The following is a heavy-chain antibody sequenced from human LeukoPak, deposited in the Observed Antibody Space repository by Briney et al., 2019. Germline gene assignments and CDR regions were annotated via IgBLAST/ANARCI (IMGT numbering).Heavy chain of an antibody. V-gene: IGHV3-23*01. CDR1: GFTFSSYA. D-gene: IGHD6-13*01. CDR3: AKAAAGPYFDY. Sequence: GRSLRLSCAASGFTFSSYAMSWVRQAPGKGLEWVSAISGSGGRTYYADSVKGRFTISRNNSKNTPYLQMNSLRAEDTAVYYCAKAAAGPYFDYWGQGTLVTVSS. J-gene: IGHJ4*02. CDR2: ISGSGGRT.